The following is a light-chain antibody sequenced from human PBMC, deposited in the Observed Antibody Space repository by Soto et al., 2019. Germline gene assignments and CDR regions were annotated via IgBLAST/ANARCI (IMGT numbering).Light chain of an antibody. CDR3: GTWDSSLSAHVV. V-gene: IGLV1-51*01. CDR1: SSNIGNNY. Sequence: QSALTQPPSVSAAPGQKVTISCTGSSSNIGNNYVSWYQKLPGTAPKLLIYDNNKRPSGIPDRFSGSKSGTSATLGITGLQTGDEADYYCGTWDSSLSAHVVFGGGTKLTVL. J-gene: IGLJ2*01. CDR2: DNN.